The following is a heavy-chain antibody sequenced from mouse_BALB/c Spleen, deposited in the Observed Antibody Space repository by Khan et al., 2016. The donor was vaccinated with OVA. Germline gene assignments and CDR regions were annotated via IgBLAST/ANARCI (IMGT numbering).Heavy chain of an antibody. Sequence: EVELVESGPSLVKPSQTLSLTCSVTGDSITSGFWNWIRKFPGNKFEYMGYVTYSGNTYYNPSLKSRISITRDTSKSQYYLQLNSVNTEDTATYFCARSYGSWAMDYWGQGTSVTVSS. D-gene: IGHD1-1*01. CDR3: ARSYGSWAMDY. CDR2: VTYSGNT. CDR1: GDSITSGF. V-gene: IGHV3-8*02. J-gene: IGHJ4*01.